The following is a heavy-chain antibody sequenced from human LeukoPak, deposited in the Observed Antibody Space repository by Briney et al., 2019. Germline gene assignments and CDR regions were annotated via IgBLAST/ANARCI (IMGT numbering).Heavy chain of an antibody. CDR2: IKQDGSKK. V-gene: IGHV3-7*04. J-gene: IGHJ4*02. CDR3: TRVRYIPAAIDY. Sequence: GGSLRLSCVASGFPFSSYWMTCLRQAPGKGLEWVANIKQDGSKKSYLDSVKGRFTISRDNAKNSLYLQMNSLRAEHTATYSCTRVRYIPAAIDYWGQGTLVTVSS. CDR1: GFPFSSYW. D-gene: IGHD5-24*01.